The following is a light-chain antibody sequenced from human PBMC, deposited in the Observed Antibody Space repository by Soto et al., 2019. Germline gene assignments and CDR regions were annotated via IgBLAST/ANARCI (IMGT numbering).Light chain of an antibody. V-gene: IGKV3-11*01. Sequence: EIVLTQSPATLSLSPGERATLSCRASQSVSSYLAWYQQKPGQAPRPLIYDASNRATGIPARFSGSGSGTDFTLTISSLEPEDFAVYYCQQRSNWPPYTFGQGTQLEIK. CDR2: DAS. J-gene: IGKJ2*01. CDR1: QSVSSY. CDR3: QQRSNWPPYT.